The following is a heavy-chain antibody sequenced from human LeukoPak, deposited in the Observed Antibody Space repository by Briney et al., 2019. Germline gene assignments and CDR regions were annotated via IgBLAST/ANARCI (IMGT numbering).Heavy chain of an antibody. Sequence: GASVKVSCKASGCTFTSYGISWVRQAPGQGLEWMGWISAYNGNTNYAQKLQGRVTMTTDTSTSTAYMELRSLRSDDTAVYYCARVPPDYYDSSGYTYYFDYWGQGTLVTVSS. J-gene: IGHJ4*02. D-gene: IGHD3-22*01. CDR2: ISAYNGNT. V-gene: IGHV1-18*01. CDR1: GCTFTSYG. CDR3: ARVPPDYYDSSGYTYYFDY.